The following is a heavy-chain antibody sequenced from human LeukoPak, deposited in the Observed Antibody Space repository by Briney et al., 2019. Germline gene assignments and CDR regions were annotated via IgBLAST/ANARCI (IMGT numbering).Heavy chain of an antibody. CDR1: GFTFSIYG. CDR3: ARDDSTGNYYDNFDY. Sequence: GGSLRLSCVASGFTFSIYGMHWVRQAPGKGLEWVELIWHDGSRKHYADSVKGRFTISRDNSKNTLYLQMDSLRGEDTAVYYCARDDSTGNYYDNFDYWGQGTLVTVSS. CDR2: IWHDGSRK. J-gene: IGHJ4*02. V-gene: IGHV3-33*01. D-gene: IGHD3-22*01.